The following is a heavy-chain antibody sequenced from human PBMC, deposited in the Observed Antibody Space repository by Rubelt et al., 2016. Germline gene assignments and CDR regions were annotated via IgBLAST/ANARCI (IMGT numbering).Heavy chain of an antibody. Sequence: QVQLQESGPGLVKPSETLSLTCTVSGGSISSYYWSWIRQPPGKGLEWIGYIYYSGSTNYNPSLRNRVTISVETSKNQFSLKLSSVTAADMAVYYCARGPNFVFDYWGQGTLVTVSS. J-gene: IGHJ4*02. CDR2: IYYSGST. CDR1: GGSISSYY. V-gene: IGHV4-59*01. D-gene: IGHD3-9*01. CDR3: ARGPNFVFDY.